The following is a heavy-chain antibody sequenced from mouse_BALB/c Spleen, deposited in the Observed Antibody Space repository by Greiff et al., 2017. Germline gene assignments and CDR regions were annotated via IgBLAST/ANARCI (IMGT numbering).Heavy chain of an antibody. V-gene: IGHV5-6-5*01. Sequence: EVKLVESGGGLVKPGGSLKLSCAASGFTFSSYAMSWVRQTPEKRLEWVASISSGGSTYYPDSVKGRFTISRDNARNILYLQMSSLRSEDTAMYYCAREDHYGNYAMDYWGQGTSVTVSS. CDR1: GFTFSSYA. J-gene: IGHJ4*01. CDR2: ISSGGST. D-gene: IGHD2-1*01. CDR3: AREDHYGNYAMDY.